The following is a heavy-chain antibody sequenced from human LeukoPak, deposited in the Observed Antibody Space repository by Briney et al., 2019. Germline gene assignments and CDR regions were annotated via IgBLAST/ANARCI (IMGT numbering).Heavy chain of an antibody. CDR1: GFTFSNYT. V-gene: IGHV3-21*01. Sequence: GVSLRLSCAASGFTFSNYTMNWVRQTPGKGLEWVSSISSCSSYIYYADSLKGRFTISRDNAKNSLYLQMNSLRAEDTAVYYCATYSREWGQGTLVTVSS. J-gene: IGHJ4*02. D-gene: IGHD5-18*01. CDR2: ISSCSSYI. CDR3: ATYSRE.